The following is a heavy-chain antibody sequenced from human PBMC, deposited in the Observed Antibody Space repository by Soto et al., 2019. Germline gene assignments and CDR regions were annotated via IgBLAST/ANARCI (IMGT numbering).Heavy chain of an antibody. CDR2: IYPSDSYT. CDR3: ARGCSSTSCYAQGYYYYYGMDV. D-gene: IGHD2-2*01. V-gene: IGHV5-10-1*01. CDR1: GYGFTSYW. Sequence: LNISCKCSGYGFTSYWIGWVRQMPGKGLEWMGIIYPSDSYTSYSPSFQGHVTISADKSISTAYLQWSSLKASDTAMYYCARGCSSTSCYAQGYYYYYGMDVWGQGTTVTVSS. J-gene: IGHJ6*02.